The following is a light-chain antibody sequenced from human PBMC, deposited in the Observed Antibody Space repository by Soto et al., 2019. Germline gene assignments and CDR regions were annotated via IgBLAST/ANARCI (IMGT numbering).Light chain of an antibody. CDR3: GTWDNSLSDEYV. Sequence: QSVLTQPPSVSAAPGQKVTISCSGSSSNIGKNYVAWYQQLQGTAPKLLIYDNNQRPSGIPDRFSGSKSGTSATLGITGIQTGDEADYYCGTWDNSLSDEYVLGTGTKVTVL. CDR2: DNN. J-gene: IGLJ1*01. V-gene: IGLV1-51*01. CDR1: SSNIGKNY.